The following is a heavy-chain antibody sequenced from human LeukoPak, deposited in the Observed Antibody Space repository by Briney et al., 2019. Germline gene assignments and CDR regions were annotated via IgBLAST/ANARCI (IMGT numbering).Heavy chain of an antibody. CDR2: ITGAGTNT. J-gene: IGHJ6*04. V-gene: IGHV3-23*01. Sequence: GGSLRLSCAASGFTFSRCGMNWVRQAPGKGLEWVSIITGAGTNTAYADSVKGRFTISRDNSKNTVYLQMSSLRVEDTAVYYCARDRSNPLDVWGKGTTVTVSS. D-gene: IGHD1-14*01. CDR3: ARDRSNPLDV. CDR1: GFTFSRCG.